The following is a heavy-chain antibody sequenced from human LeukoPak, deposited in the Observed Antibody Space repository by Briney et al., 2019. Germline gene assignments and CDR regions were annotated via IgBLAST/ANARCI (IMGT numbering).Heavy chain of an antibody. CDR2: IYYNGDT. J-gene: IGHJ4*02. D-gene: IGHD5-12*01. V-gene: IGHV4-59*12. Sequence: SEALSLTCIVSGDSISTYHWTWIRQPPGKGLEWIGYIYYNGDTNYNPSLKSRVTISVDKSKNQFSLKVSSVTAADTAVFYCARESSSGYSGYDPVAFDYWGQGTLVTVSS. CDR1: GDSISTYH. CDR3: ARESSSGYSGYDPVAFDY.